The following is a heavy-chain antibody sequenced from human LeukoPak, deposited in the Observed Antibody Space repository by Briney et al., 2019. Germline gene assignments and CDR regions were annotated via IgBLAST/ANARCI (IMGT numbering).Heavy chain of an antibody. CDR2: INTDGSST. V-gene: IGHV3-74*01. CDR3: AREYTSSSTRAFDY. D-gene: IGHD6-6*01. CDR1: GFTFSNYW. Sequence: SGGSLRLSCAASGFTFSNYWMHWVRQAPGKGLVWVSCINTDGSSTTYADSVKGRFTTSRDNARNTLYLQMSSLRVEDTAVYYCAREYTSSSTRAFDYWGQGTLVTVSS. J-gene: IGHJ4*02.